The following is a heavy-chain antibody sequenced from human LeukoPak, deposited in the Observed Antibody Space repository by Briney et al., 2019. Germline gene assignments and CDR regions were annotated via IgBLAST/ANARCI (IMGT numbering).Heavy chain of an antibody. CDR2: IWYDGTTK. CDR3: ARHRYHQLDY. D-gene: IGHD1-14*01. CDR1: GFTFDKYG. J-gene: IGHJ4*02. Sequence: GRSLRLSCAASGFTFDKYGMDWVRQARGKGLEWVAVIWYDGTTKFYADSVKGRFTISRDNSKNTLSLQMDSLRAEDTGVYYCARHRYHQLDYWSQGTLVTVSS. V-gene: IGHV3-33*01.